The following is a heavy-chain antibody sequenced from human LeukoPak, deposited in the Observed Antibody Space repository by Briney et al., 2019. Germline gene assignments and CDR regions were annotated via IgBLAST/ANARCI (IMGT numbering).Heavy chain of an antibody. CDR3: ARGRVNTMVRGVPPMRHPYGMDV. CDR2: IYYSGST. V-gene: IGHV4-31*03. D-gene: IGHD3-10*01. CDR1: GGSISSGGYY. J-gene: IGHJ6*02. Sequence: SETLSLTCTVSGGSISSGGYYWSWIRQHPGKGLEWIGYIYYSGSTYYNPSLKSRVTISVDTSKNQFSLKLSSVTAADTAVYYCARGRVNTMVRGVPPMRHPYGMDVWGQGTTVTVSS.